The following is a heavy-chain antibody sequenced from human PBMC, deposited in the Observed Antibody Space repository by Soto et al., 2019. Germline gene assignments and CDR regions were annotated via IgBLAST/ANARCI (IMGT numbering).Heavy chain of an antibody. J-gene: IGHJ6*02. V-gene: IGHV3-33*01. Sequence: QVQLVESGGGVVQPGRSLRLSCAASGFNFNNYGMHWVRQAPGKGLEWVAVIWNDGNGYYYANSVKGRFTISRDNSKNTLFLQMSSLRAEDTAVYYCARRQISPPTRGAASARGGMDVWGQGTTVTSP. CDR3: ARRQISPPTRGAASARGGMDV. CDR2: IWNDGNGY. D-gene: IGHD6-13*01. CDR1: GFNFNNYG.